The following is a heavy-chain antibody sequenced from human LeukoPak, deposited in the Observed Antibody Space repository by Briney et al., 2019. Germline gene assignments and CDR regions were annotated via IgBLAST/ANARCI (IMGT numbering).Heavy chain of an antibody. V-gene: IGHV1-46*01. Sequence: GASVKVSCKASGYTFTSYYMHWVRQAPGQGLEWMGIINPSGGSTSYAQKFQGRVTMTRDTSTSTVYMELSSLRSEDTAVYYCARDRVRYYDSSGYYGPVTPGPDAFDIWGQGTMVTVSS. CDR3: ARDRVRYYDSSGYYGPVTPGPDAFDI. D-gene: IGHD3-22*01. J-gene: IGHJ3*02. CDR1: GYTFTSYY. CDR2: INPSGGST.